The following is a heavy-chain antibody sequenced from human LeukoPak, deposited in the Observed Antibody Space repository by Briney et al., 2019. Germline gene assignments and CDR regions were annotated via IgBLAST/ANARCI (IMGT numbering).Heavy chain of an antibody. CDR3: ARVSGRLERQSDLDY. J-gene: IGHJ4*02. CDR1: GFTFASYS. Sequence: GGSLRLSCAASGFTFASYSMNWVRQAPGKGLEWVSSISGDSTYIYNAGPVKGRFTISRDNAQASLYLQMISLRADDTAVYYCARVSGRLERQSDLDYWGQGTLVIVSS. V-gene: IGHV3-21*01. D-gene: IGHD1-1*01. CDR2: ISGDSTYI.